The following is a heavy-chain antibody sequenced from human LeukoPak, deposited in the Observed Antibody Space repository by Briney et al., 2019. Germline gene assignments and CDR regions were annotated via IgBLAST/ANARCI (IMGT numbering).Heavy chain of an antibody. CDR2: IYPGDSDT. J-gene: IGHJ3*02. CDR1: GYSFTSYW. CDR3: ARAHYYDILTGSRVPTRGDAFDI. D-gene: IGHD3-9*01. V-gene: IGHV5-51*01. Sequence: GESLKISCKGSGYSFTSYWIGWVRQMPGKGLEWMGIIYPGDSDTRYSPSFQGQVTISADKSISTAYLQWSSLKASDTAMYYCARAHYYDILTGSRVPTRGDAFDIWGQGTMVTVSS.